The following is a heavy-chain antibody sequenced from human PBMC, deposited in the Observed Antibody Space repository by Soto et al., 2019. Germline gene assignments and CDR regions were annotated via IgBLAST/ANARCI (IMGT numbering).Heavy chain of an antibody. Sequence: QVQLQESRPGLVKPSQTLALTCTVSGGSISSGGYYWSWIRQHPGKGLEWIGYICYSGTTNYNPSLKSRVTISIDTSKNQLSLKLGSVSAADTAVYYCAREEGAVTTGGYYYYYGVDVWGQGSTVTVSS. CDR3: AREEGAVTTGGYYYYYGVDV. J-gene: IGHJ6*02. CDR2: ICYSGTT. D-gene: IGHD4-17*01. V-gene: IGHV4-31*03. CDR1: GGSISSGGYY.